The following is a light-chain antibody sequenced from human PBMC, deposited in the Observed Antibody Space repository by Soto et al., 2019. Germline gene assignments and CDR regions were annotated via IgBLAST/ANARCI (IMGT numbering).Light chain of an antibody. V-gene: IGLV6-57*02. Sequence: NFMLTQHHSVSESPGKTVTISCTGSSGSVASNFVHWYQRRPGSAPTIVIYGDNQRLSGVPDRFSGSIDSSSNSASLTISGLKTEDEADYFCESYDRSSLYVFGTGTKLTVL. J-gene: IGLJ1*01. CDR3: ESYDRSSLYV. CDR2: GDN. CDR1: SGSVASNF.